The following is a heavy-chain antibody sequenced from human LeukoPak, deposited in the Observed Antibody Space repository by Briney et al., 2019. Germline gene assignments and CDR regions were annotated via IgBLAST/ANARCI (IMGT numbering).Heavy chain of an antibody. Sequence: ASVKVSCKASGYTFTSYGISWVRQAPGQGLEWMGWISAYNGNTNYAQKLQGRVTMTTDTSTSTAYMELRSLRSDDTAVYYCARTIEEMVYPPNWFDPWGQGTLVTVSS. CDR2: ISAYNGNT. V-gene: IGHV1-18*01. CDR1: GYTFTSYG. J-gene: IGHJ5*02. CDR3: ARTIEEMVYPPNWFDP. D-gene: IGHD2-8*01.